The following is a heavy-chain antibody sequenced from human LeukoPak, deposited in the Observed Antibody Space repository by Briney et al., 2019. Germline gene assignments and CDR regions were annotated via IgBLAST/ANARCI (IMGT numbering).Heavy chain of an antibody. J-gene: IGHJ5*02. CDR1: GGTFSSYA. CDR3: ARTLYSGSFHWFDP. CDR2: IIPIFGTA. D-gene: IGHD1-26*01. Sequence: SVKVSCKASGGTFSSYAISWVRQAPGQGLEWTGGIIPIFGTANYAQKFQGRVTITTDESTSTAYMELSSLRSEDTAVYYCARTLYSGSFHWFDPWGQGTLVTVSS. V-gene: IGHV1-69*05.